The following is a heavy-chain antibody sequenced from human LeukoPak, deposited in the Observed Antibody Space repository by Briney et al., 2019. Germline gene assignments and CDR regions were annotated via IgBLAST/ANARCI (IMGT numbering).Heavy chain of an antibody. Sequence: PSDTLSLTCAVSGYSISSSNWWGWIRQPPGKGLEWILNIYYSGSTYYNPSLKSRFTMSVDTSKNQFSLKLSFVTAVDTAVYYCASHKVSGYSYGEVYYWGQGTLVTVSS. J-gene: IGHJ4*02. CDR2: IYYSGST. D-gene: IGHD5-18*01. CDR3: ASHKVSGYSYGEVYY. CDR1: GYSISSSNW. V-gene: IGHV4-28*01.